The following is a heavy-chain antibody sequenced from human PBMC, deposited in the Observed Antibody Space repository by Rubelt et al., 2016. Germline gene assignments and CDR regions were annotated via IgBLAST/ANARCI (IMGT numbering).Heavy chain of an antibody. CDR3: ARDRAGSSSWYPVFGAFDI. V-gene: IGHV3-33*01. J-gene: IGHJ3*02. CDR1: GFTFSSYG. CDR2: IWYDGSNK. Sequence: QVQLVESGGGVVQPGRSLRLSCAASGFTFSSYGMHWVRQAPGKGLEWVAVIWYDGSNKYYADSVKGRFTISRDNSKNPLYLQMNSLGAEDTAVYYCARDRAGSSSWYPVFGAFDIWGQGTMVTVSS. D-gene: IGHD6-13*01.